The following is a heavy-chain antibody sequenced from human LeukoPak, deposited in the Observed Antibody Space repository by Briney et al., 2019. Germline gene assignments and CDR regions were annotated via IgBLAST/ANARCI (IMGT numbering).Heavy chain of an antibody. CDR1: GGSISSYY. V-gene: IGHV4-59*01. CDR3: ARDGERHYSNFESLVSPKYYYYYYYMDV. Sequence: NPSETLSLTCTVSGGSISSYYWSWIRQPPGKGLEWIGYIYYSGSTNYNPSLKSRVTISVDTSKNQFSLKLSSVTAADTAVYYCARDGERHYSNFESLVSPKYYYYYYYMDVWGKGTTVTVSS. CDR2: IYYSGST. J-gene: IGHJ6*03. D-gene: IGHD4-11*01.